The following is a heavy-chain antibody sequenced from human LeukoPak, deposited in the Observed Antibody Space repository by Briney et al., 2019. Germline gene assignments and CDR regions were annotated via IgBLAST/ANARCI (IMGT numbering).Heavy chain of an antibody. V-gene: IGHV1-46*01. CDR3: ARHSLIGTTPFDY. CDR1: GYTFISYY. D-gene: IGHD1-20*01. J-gene: IGHJ4*02. CDR2: INPSSGNT. Sequence: GASVKVSCKASGYTFISYYIHWVRQAPGQGLEWMGPINPSSGNTPYAQQFQGRVTMTRDTSTSTVYMELSSLRSEDTAVYYCARHSLIGTTPFDYWGQGTLVTVPS.